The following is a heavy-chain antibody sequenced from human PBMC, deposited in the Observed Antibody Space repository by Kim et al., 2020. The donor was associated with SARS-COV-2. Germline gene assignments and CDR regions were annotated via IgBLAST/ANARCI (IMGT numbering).Heavy chain of an antibody. CDR1: GFTFSSYS. CDR2: ISSSSYI. J-gene: IGHJ5*02. V-gene: IGHV3-21*01. Sequence: GGSLRLSCAASGFTFSSYSMNWVRQAPGKGLEWVSSISSSSYIYYADSVKGRFTISRDNAKNSLYLQMNSLRAEDTAVYYCAREAVLNWFDPWGQGTLVTVSS. CDR3: AREAVLNWFDP.